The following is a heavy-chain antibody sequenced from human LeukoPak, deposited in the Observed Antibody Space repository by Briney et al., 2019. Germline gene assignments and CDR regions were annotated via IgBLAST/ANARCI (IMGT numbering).Heavy chain of an antibody. V-gene: IGHV4-59*01. J-gene: IGHJ2*01. Sequence: PSETLSLTCTVSGGSICSYYWSWIRQPPGEGLEWIAYIYYSGSTNYNPSLKSRLTISVDTSKNQFSLKLTSVTAADTAVYYCARASAHRGIAVAGVYWYFDLWGRASLVTVSS. D-gene: IGHD6-19*01. CDR3: ARASAHRGIAVAGVYWYFDL. CDR2: IYYSGST. CDR1: GGSICSYY.